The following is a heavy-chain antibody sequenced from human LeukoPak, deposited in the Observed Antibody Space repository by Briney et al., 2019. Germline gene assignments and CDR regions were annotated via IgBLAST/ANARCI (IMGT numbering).Heavy chain of an antibody. D-gene: IGHD2-21*01. CDR2: ISGSGGST. CDR1: GFTFRNYG. V-gene: IGHV3-23*01. CDR3: AKFLPTHIVVANYYFDY. Sequence: GGSLRLSCAASGFTFRNYGMSWVRQAPGKGLEWVSAISGSGGSTYCADSVKGRFTISRDNSKNTLYLQMNSLRAEDTAVYYCAKFLPTHIVVANYYFDYWGQGTLVTVSS. J-gene: IGHJ4*02.